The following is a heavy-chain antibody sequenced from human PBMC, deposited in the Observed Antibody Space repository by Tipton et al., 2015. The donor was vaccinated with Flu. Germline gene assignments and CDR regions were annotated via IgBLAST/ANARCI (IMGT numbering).Heavy chain of an antibody. Sequence: TLSLTCTVSGASLSGGGYYWSWIRQHPGRGLEWIGYIYNSGITYYKPSLSSRVVISLDTSKNQFYLRLSPVTAADTAVYYCARGATRRPFSGYDYTGYWGQGTLVTVSS. CDR1: GASLSGGGYY. D-gene: IGHD5-12*01. V-gene: IGHV4-31*03. CDR3: ARGATRRPFSGYDYTGY. J-gene: IGHJ4*02. CDR2: IYNSGIT.